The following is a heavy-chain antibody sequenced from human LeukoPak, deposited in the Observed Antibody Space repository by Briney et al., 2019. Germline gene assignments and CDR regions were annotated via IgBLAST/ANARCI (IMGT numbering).Heavy chain of an antibody. CDR1: GDSLSSTNYY. V-gene: IGHV4-39*01. J-gene: IGHJ4*02. CDR3: ARRGYRPLV. D-gene: IGHD3-22*01. CDR2: IYYSGST. Sequence: SETLSLTCTVSGDSLSSTNYYWGWIRQPPGKGLEWIGSIYYSGSTYYNPSLESRVTISVDTSKNQFSLKLSSVTAADTAVYYCARRGYRPLVWGQGTLVTVSS.